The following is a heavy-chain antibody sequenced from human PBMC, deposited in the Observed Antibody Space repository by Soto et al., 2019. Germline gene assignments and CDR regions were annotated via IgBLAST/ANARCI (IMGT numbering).Heavy chain of an antibody. Sequence: EVQLLESGGGLVQPGGSLRLSCAASRFTLRNYVVNWVRQAPGKGLEWVSTTGGSGDTYYPDSVKGRFTISRDNSKSTVYLEMITLKAEDTAVYYCATSGHCGGLRCSSVDMWGQGTLVTVSS. V-gene: IGHV3-23*01. J-gene: IGHJ3*02. CDR3: ATSGHCGGLRCSSVDM. CDR2: TGGSGDT. CDR1: RFTLRNYV. D-gene: IGHD2-21*01.